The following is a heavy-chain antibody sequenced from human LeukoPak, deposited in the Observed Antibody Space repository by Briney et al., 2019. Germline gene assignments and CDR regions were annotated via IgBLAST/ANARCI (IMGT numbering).Heavy chain of an antibody. V-gene: IGHV4-34*01. D-gene: IGHD3-10*01. Sequence: PSETLSLTCAVYGGSFSGYYWSWIRQPPGKGLEWIGEINHSGSTNYNPSLKSRVTISVDTSKNQFPLKLSSVTAADTAVYYCARVRGSGCPWGQGTLVTVSS. CDR1: GGSFSGYY. J-gene: IGHJ5*02. CDR3: ARVRGSGCP. CDR2: INHSGST.